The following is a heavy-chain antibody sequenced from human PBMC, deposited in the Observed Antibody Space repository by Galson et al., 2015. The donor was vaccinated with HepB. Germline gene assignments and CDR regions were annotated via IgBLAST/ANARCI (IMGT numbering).Heavy chain of an antibody. J-gene: IGHJ2*01. CDR1: GFTFSDYY. V-gene: IGHV3-11*05. Sequence: SLRLSCAASGFTFSDYYMSWIRQAPGKGLEWVSYISSSSGYTNYADSVKGRFTITRDNSKNTLYLQMNSLRAEDTAVYYCAKDGNSGWPDWYFAPWGRGTLVTVSS. CDR3: AKDGNSGWPDWYFAP. D-gene: IGHD5-12*01. CDR2: ISSSSGYT.